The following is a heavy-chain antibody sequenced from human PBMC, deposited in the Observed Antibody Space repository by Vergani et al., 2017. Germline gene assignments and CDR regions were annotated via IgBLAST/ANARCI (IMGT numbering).Heavy chain of an antibody. V-gene: IGHV3-9*01. CDR3: ATAEGLRYFGSADAFDI. D-gene: IGHD3-9*01. Sequence: EVQLVESGGGLVQPGRSLRLSCAASGFTFDDYAMHWVRQAPGKGLEWVSGISWNSGSIGYADSVKGRFTISRDNAKNSLYLQMNSLRAEDTALYYCATAEGLRYFGSADAFDIWGQGTMVTVSS. CDR2: ISWNSGSI. CDR1: GFTFDDYA. J-gene: IGHJ3*02.